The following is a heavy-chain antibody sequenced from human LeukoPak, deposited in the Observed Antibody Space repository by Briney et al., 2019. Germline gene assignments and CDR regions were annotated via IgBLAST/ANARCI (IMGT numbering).Heavy chain of an antibody. CDR1: GASISGSGYY. J-gene: IGHJ3*02. D-gene: IGHD6-13*01. CDR2: IYYSGST. Sequence: SETLSLTCAVSGASISGSGYYWGWIRQPPGKGLEWIGYIYYSGSTNYNPSLKSRVTISVDTSKNQFSLKLSSVTAADTAVYYCARDLEVYSSSWFAFDIWGQGTMVTVSS. V-gene: IGHV4-61*08. CDR3: ARDLEVYSSSWFAFDI.